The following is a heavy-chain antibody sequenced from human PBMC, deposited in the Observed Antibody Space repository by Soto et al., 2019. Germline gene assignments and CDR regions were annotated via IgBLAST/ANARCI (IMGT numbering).Heavy chain of an antibody. V-gene: IGHV5-51*01. D-gene: IGHD2-21*01. CDR3: ARSSQTYCGGDCYLGY. CDR2: IYPGDSDT. Sequence: PGESLKISCKGSGYSFTSYWIGWVRQMPGKGLEWMGIIYPGDSDTRYSPSFQGQVTISADKSISTAYLQWSSLKASDTAMYYCARSSQTYCGGDCYLGYWGQGTLVTVSS. J-gene: IGHJ4*02. CDR1: GYSFTSYW.